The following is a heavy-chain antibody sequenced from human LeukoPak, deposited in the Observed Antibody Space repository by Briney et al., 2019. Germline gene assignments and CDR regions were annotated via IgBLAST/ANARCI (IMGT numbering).Heavy chain of an antibody. D-gene: IGHD5-12*01. CDR1: GFTFTSYG. CDR3: ARDRRGGYDWSFDY. Sequence: GGSLRLSCAASGFTFTSYGMHWARQAPGKGLEWVAVVWYDGRHKYYADSVKGRFTISRDNSKSTLYLQMDSLRAEDTAVYYCARDRRGGYDWSFDYWGQGTLVTVSS. V-gene: IGHV3-33*01. CDR2: VWYDGRHK. J-gene: IGHJ4*02.